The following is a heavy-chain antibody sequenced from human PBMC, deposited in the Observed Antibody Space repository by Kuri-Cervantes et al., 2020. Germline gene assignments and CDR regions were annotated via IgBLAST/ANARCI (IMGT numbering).Heavy chain of an antibody. J-gene: IGHJ4*02. D-gene: IGHD4-17*01. CDR3: AKETNDYVNDY. V-gene: IGHV3-30*18. CDR2: ISYDGSNK. CDR1: GFTFSSYG. Sequence: GESLKISCAASGFTFSSYGMHWVRQAPGKGLEWVAVISYDGSNKYYADSVKGRFTISRDNSKNTLYLQMNSLRAEDTAVYYCAKETNDYVNDYWGQGNLVNGAS.